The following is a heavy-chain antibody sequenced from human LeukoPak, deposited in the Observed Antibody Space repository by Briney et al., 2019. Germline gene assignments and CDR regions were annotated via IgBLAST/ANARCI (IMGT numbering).Heavy chain of an antibody. CDR1: GFTFDDYA. Sequence: PGGSLRLSCAASGFTFDDYAMHWVRQAPGKGLEWVSGISWNSGSIGYADSVKGRFTISRDNAKNSLYLQMNSLRAEDTALYYCAKDRRGGADYWGQGTLVTVSS. V-gene: IGHV3-9*01. J-gene: IGHJ4*02. CDR2: ISWNSGSI. D-gene: IGHD3-16*01. CDR3: AKDRRGGADY.